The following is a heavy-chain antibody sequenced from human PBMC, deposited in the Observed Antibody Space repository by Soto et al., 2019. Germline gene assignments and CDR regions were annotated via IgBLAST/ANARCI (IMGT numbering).Heavy chain of an antibody. J-gene: IGHJ6*02. CDR3: ARGVVYRDVGLAYGMDV. Sequence: CAVYGESFSNHYWTWIRQSPGRGLEWVGEINYSGSTRYNWSLGSRVTISVDTSKNQFSLMVTSVTAEDTAVYYCARGVVYRDVGLAYGMDVWGQGTTVTV. V-gene: IGHV4-34*01. CDR1: GESFSNHY. D-gene: IGHD3-22*01. CDR2: INYSGST.